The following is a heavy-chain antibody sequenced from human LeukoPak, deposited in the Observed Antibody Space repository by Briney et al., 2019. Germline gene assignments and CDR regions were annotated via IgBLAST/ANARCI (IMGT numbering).Heavy chain of an antibody. CDR3: AREPELERRRYYFDY. CDR1: GFTFSSYS. CDR2: ISSSSSYI. D-gene: IGHD1-1*01. Sequence: GGSLRPSCAASGFTFSSYSMNWVRQAPGKGLEWVSSISSSSSYIYYADSVKGRFTISRDNSKNTLYLQMNSLRAEDTAVYYCAREPELERRRYYFDYWGQGTLVTVSS. J-gene: IGHJ4*02. V-gene: IGHV3-21*01.